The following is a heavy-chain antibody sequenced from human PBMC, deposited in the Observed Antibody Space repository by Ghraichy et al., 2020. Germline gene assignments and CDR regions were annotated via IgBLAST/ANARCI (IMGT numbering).Heavy chain of an antibody. J-gene: IGHJ4*02. Sequence: GGSLRLSCAASGFTFDDYAMYWVRQAPGKGLEWVSGISWNSDRIDYGDSVKGRFTISRDNAKNSLYLQMNSLRAEDTALYYCAKVKTLDVYSGSAFDYWGQGTLVTVSS. V-gene: IGHV3-9*01. CDR3: AKVKTLDVYSGSAFDY. CDR2: ISWNSDRI. D-gene: IGHD6-6*01. CDR1: GFTFDDYA.